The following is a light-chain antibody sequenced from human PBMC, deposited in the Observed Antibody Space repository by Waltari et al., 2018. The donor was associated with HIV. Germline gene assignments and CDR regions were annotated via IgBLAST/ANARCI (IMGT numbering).Light chain of an antibody. Sequence: IVLTQSPGTLSLSPGERATLSCRVSQSVSSSYLAWFQQKPGQAPRLVIFGASRRAIGIPDRFSGSGSGTDFTLTISRLEPEDFAVYYCQHYGTSPPVTFGGGTKVEIK. CDR2: GAS. CDR3: QHYGTSPPVT. J-gene: IGKJ4*01. CDR1: QSVSSSY. V-gene: IGKV3-20*01.